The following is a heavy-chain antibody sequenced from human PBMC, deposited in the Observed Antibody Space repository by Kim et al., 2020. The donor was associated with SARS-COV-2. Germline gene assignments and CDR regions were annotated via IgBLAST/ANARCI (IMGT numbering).Heavy chain of an antibody. CDR2: IYFSGST. Sequence: SETLSLTCTVAGGSISSSSYYWGWIRQPPGKGLAWIGSIYFSGSTYYNPSLKSRVTISVDTSKNQFSLKLSSVTAADTAVYYCARTLPRGDSYGPPWWFDPWGQGTRVTVSS. J-gene: IGHJ5*02. D-gene: IGHD5-18*01. V-gene: IGHV4-39*01. CDR3: ARTLPRGDSYGPPWWFDP. CDR1: GGSISSSSYY.